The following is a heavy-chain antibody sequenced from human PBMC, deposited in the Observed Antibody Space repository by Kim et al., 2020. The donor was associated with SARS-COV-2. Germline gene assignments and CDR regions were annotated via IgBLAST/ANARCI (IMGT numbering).Heavy chain of an antibody. CDR3: ARDDYRGNSFVDGLDM. D-gene: IGHD3-16*01. CDR1: GFTFRRYA. CDR2: IDLRGSTI. V-gene: IGHV3-48*03. J-gene: IGHJ3*02. Sequence: GGSLRLSCAASGFTFRRYALPWVLPSPGKGLYWVSYIDLRGSTIYYADSVKGRFTISRDNAKNSLFLQMDSLRAEDTAMYYCARDDYRGNSFVDGLDMWGRGTMVIVSS.